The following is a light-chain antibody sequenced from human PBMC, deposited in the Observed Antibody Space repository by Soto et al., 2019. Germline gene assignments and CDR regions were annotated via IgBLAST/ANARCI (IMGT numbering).Light chain of an antibody. CDR1: SSDVGAYNY. CDR2: EVS. CDR3: FSFTTDWTHV. J-gene: IGLJ1*01. Sequence: QSVLTQPASVSGSPGQSITISCTGTSSDVGAYNYVSWFQQHPGKAPTLIISEVSNRPSGVSNRFSGSNSGNAASLTISGLQAEDEADYFCFSFTTDWTHVFGTGTKVTVL. V-gene: IGLV2-14*01.